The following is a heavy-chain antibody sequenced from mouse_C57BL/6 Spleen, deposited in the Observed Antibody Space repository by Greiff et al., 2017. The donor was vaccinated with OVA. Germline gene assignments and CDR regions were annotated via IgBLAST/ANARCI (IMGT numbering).Heavy chain of an antibody. CDR2: INYDGSST. Sequence: EVQLVESEGGLVQPGSSMKLSCTASGFTFSDYYMAWVRQVPEKGLEWVANINYDGSSTYYLDSLKSRFIISRDNAKNILYLQMSSLKSEDTATYYCARELTGTEGPFDYWGQGTTLTVS. J-gene: IGHJ2*01. D-gene: IGHD4-1*01. CDR1: GFTFSDYY. CDR3: ARELTGTEGPFDY. V-gene: IGHV5-16*01.